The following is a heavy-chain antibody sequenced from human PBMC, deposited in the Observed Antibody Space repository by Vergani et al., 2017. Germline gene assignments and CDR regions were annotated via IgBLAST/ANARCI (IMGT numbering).Heavy chain of an antibody. J-gene: IGHJ3*02. D-gene: IGHD3-22*01. Sequence: VQLVQSGAEVKKPGTTVKISCKVSGYTLTDYWMHWVQQAPGKGLEWMGGIIPIFGTANYAQKFQGRVTITADESTSTAYMELSSLRSEDTAVYYCARNRNYYDSSGLDAFDIWGQGTMVTVSS. V-gene: IGHV1-69*13. CDR3: ARNRNYYDSSGLDAFDI. CDR2: IIPIFGTA. CDR1: GYTLTDYW.